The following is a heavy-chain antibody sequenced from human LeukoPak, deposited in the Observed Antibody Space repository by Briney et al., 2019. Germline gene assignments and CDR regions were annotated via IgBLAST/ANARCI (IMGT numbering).Heavy chain of an antibody. V-gene: IGHV3-21*01. Sequence: PGGSLGLSCAASGFTFSTYNMNWVRQAPGKGLEWVSCISSSSDYIYYADSVKGRVTISRDNAKNSLYLQMNSLRAEDTDVYYCARDVGASAPDAFDIWGQGTMVTVSS. J-gene: IGHJ3*02. D-gene: IGHD1-26*01. CDR1: GFTFSTYN. CDR3: ARDVGASAPDAFDI. CDR2: ISSSSDYI.